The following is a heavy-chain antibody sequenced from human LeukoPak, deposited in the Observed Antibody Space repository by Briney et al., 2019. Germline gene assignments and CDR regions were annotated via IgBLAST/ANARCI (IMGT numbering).Heavy chain of an antibody. V-gene: IGHV1-18*01. CDR2: ISGYHG. CDR1: GYTYTTYG. CDR3: ARSLGRPYSSSWYIDY. Sequence: ASVKVSCKASGYTYTTYGINWVRQAPGQGLEWMGWISGYHGNRVTLTTDTSTSTAYMELRSLRSDDTAVYYCARSLGRPYSSSWYIDYWGQGTLVTVSS. J-gene: IGHJ4*02. D-gene: IGHD6-13*01.